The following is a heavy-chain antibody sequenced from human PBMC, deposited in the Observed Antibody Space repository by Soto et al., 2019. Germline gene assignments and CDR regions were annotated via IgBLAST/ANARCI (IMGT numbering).Heavy chain of an antibody. D-gene: IGHD6-13*01. V-gene: IGHV1-2*04. CDR3: ARVAAAGRAEYFQH. CDR1: GYTFTGYY. Sequence: GASLKVSCKASGYTFTGYYMHWVRQAPGQGLEWMGWINPNSGGTNYAQKFQGWVTMTRDTSISTAYMELSRLRSDDTAVYYCARVAAAGRAEYFQHWGQGTLVTVSS. J-gene: IGHJ1*01. CDR2: INPNSGGT.